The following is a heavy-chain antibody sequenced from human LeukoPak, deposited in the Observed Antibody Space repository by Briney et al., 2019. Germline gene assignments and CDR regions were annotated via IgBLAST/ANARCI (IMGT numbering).Heavy chain of an antibody. CDR1: GFTFSSYS. D-gene: IGHD1-1*01. V-gene: IGHV3-21*01. Sequence: PGGSLRLSCAASGFTFSSYSMNWVRQAPGKGLEWVSSISSSSSYIYYADSVKGRFTISRDNSKNTLYLQMNSLRAEDTAVYYCAKTAVYYYYYMDVWGKGTTVTISS. CDR3: AKTAVYYYYYMDV. CDR2: ISSSSSYI. J-gene: IGHJ6*03.